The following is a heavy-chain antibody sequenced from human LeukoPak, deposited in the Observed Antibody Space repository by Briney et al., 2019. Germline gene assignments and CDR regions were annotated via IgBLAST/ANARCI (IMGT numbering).Heavy chain of an antibody. CDR3: ARDFPSPDDSSGYYFPFDY. CDR2: IKQGGSEK. CDR1: GFTFSSYW. Sequence: GGSLRLSCAASGFTFSSYWMSWVRQAPGKGLEWVANIKQGGSEKYYVDSVKGRFTISRDNAKNSLYLQMNSLRAEDTAVYYCARDFPSPDDSSGYYFPFDYWGQGTLVTVSS. J-gene: IGHJ4*02. D-gene: IGHD3-22*01. V-gene: IGHV3-7*01.